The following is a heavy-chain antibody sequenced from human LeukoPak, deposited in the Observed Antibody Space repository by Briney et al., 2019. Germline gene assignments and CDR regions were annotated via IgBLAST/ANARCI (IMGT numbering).Heavy chain of an antibody. J-gene: IGHJ4*02. Sequence: GGSLILSCAASGFTFSSYWMSWVRQAPGKGLEWVANIKQDGSEKYYVDSVKGRFTISRDNAKNSLYLQMNSLRAEDTAVYYCARDSGSYYFDYWGQGTLVTVSS. CDR2: IKQDGSEK. D-gene: IGHD1-26*01. CDR3: ARDSGSYYFDY. V-gene: IGHV3-7*01. CDR1: GFTFSSYW.